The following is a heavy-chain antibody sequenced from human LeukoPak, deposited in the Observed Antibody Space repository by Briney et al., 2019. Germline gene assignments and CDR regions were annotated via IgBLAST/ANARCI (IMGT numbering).Heavy chain of an antibody. D-gene: IGHD6-19*01. J-gene: IGHJ4*02. CDR2: IRYDGSNK. CDR3: AKGPSSGWPEYYFDY. Sequence: GGSLRLSCAASGFTFSSYGMHRVRQAPGKGLEWVAFIRYDGSNKYYADSVKGRFIISRDNSKNTLYLQMNSLRAEDTAVYYCAKGPSSGWPEYYFDYWGQGTLVTVSS. V-gene: IGHV3-30*02. CDR1: GFTFSSYG.